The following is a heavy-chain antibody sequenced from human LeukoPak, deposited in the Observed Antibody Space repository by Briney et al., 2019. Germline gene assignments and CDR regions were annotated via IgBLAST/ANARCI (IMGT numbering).Heavy chain of an antibody. V-gene: IGHV1-8*01. Sequence: GASVKVSCKASGYTFTSYDINWVRQATGQGLEWMGWMNPNSGNTGYAQKFQGRVTMTRNTSISTAYMELSSLRSEDTAVYYCARGDDYYYYYYMDVWGKGTTVTVSS. CDR2: MNPNSGNT. CDR1: GYTFTSYD. CDR3: ARGDDYYYYYYMDV. J-gene: IGHJ6*03.